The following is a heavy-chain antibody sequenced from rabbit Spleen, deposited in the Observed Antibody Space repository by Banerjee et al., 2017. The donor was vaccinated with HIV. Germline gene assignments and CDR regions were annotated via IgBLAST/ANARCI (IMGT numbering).Heavy chain of an antibody. Sequence: HLKESGGGLVQPGGSLKLSCKASGFTISNYYMNWVRQAPGKGLEWIGYIDTVFGISYYANWVNGRFSISRENAQNPVFLQMTSLTAADTFTYFCARDGSGGSYFALWGPGTLVTVS. CDR2: IDTVFGIS. J-gene: IGHJ4*01. CDR1: GFTISNYY. CDR3: ARDGSGGSYFAL. D-gene: IGHD8-1*01. V-gene: IGHV1S7*01.